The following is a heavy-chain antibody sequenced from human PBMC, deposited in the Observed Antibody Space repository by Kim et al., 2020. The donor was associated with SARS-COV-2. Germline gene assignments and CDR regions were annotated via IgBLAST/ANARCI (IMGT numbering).Heavy chain of an antibody. J-gene: IGHJ4*02. CDR3: ARVVCGGYRYIDY. Sequence: ASVKVSCKASGYTFTNHAINWVRQAPGQGLEWMGWINTDTGSPTYAQGFTGRFVFSVDTSLTTAYLQITSLEAEDTALYYCARVVCGGYRYIDYFGQGTL. D-gene: IGHD3-16*02. V-gene: IGHV7-4-1*02. CDR1: GYTFTNHA. CDR2: INTDTGSP.